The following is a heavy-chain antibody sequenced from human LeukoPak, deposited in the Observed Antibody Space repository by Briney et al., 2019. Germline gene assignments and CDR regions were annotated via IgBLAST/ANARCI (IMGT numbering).Heavy chain of an antibody. J-gene: IGHJ4*02. D-gene: IGHD6-19*01. Sequence: PGRSLRLSCAASGFTFDDYAMHWVRQAPGKGLEWVSGISWNSGSIGYADSVKGRFTISRDNAENSLYLQMNSLRAEDTALYYCAKDHSSGYYLYYFDHWGQGTLVTVSS. CDR2: ISWNSGSI. V-gene: IGHV3-9*01. CDR3: AKDHSSGYYLYYFDH. CDR1: GFTFDDYA.